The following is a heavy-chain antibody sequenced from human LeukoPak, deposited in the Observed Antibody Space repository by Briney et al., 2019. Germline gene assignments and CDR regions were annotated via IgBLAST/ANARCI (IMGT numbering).Heavy chain of an antibody. Sequence: GGSLRLSCAASGFTFSSYWMNWARQAPGKGLEWVASINHNGNVNYYVDSVKGRFTISRDNAKNSLYLQMSNLRAEDTAVYFCARGGGLDVWGQGARVTVSS. CDR3: ARGGGLDV. D-gene: IGHD3-16*01. J-gene: IGHJ6*02. V-gene: IGHV3-7*03. CDR1: GFTFSSYW. CDR2: INHNGNVN.